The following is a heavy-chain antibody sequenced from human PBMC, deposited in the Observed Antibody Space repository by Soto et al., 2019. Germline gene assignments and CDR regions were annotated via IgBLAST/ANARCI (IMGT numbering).Heavy chain of an antibody. J-gene: IGHJ4*02. CDR2: LSGGTSDK. CDR3: MREDWHRFDH. V-gene: IGHV3-7*01. CDR1: GFMFSADW. Sequence: EVQLGESGGGLVQPGGSLRLSCEASGFMFSADWMSWVSQDPRKGLKWVATLSGGTSDKLYEDSVKGRFTNSRDDDKNAQYLQMHSQREEYTAVSYCMREDWHRFDHWGQGNLVTGSS. D-gene: IGHD2-21*01.